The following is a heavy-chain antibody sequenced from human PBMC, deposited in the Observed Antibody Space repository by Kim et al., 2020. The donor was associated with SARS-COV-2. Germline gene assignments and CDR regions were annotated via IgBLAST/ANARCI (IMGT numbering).Heavy chain of an antibody. V-gene: IGHV1-24*01. CDR3: ATAGITIFGVVPSFDY. Sequence: KFQGRVTMTEDTSTDTAYMELSSLRSEDTAVYYCATAGITIFGVVPSFDYWGQGTLVTVSS. J-gene: IGHJ4*02. D-gene: IGHD3-3*01.